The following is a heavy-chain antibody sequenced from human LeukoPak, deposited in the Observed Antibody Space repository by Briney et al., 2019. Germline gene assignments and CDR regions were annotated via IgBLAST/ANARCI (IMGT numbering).Heavy chain of an antibody. CDR1: GFTFSSYA. CDR3: AKDTIPIAVAYYFDY. Sequence: GGSLRLSCAASGFTFSSYAMNWVRQAPGKGLEWVSTISGSGGSTYYADSVKGRFTISRDNSKNTLYLQLNSLGAEDTALYYCAKDTIPIAVAYYFDYWGQGTLVTVSS. V-gene: IGHV3-23*01. J-gene: IGHJ4*02. D-gene: IGHD6-19*01. CDR2: ISGSGGST.